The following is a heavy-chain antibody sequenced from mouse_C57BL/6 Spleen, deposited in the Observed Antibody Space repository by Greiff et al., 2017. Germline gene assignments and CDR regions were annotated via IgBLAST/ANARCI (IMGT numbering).Heavy chain of an antibody. Sequence: EVQLQQSGPELVKPGASVKISCKASGYSFTGYYMNWVKQSPEKSLEWIGEINPSTGGTTYNQKFKAKATLTVDKSSSTAYMQLKSLTSDDSAVYYCAISTTVVGDYAMDYWGQGTSVTVSS. CDR2: INPSTGGT. CDR1: GYSFTGYY. CDR3: AISTTVVGDYAMDY. D-gene: IGHD1-1*01. J-gene: IGHJ4*01. V-gene: IGHV1-42*01.